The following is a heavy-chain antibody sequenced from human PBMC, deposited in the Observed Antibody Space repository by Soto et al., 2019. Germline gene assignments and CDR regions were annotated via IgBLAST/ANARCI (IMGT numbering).Heavy chain of an antibody. CDR1: GCTFSNYA. Sequence: PGLPLRLPYAASGCTFSNYAMHWVRKETGKGLEWVAVISYDGSNKYYADSVKGRFTISRDNSKNTLYLQMNSLRAEDTAVYYCARAPGCSGGSCQGYYGMDVWGQGTTVTVSS. J-gene: IGHJ6*02. CDR3: ARAPGCSGGSCQGYYGMDV. CDR2: ISYDGSNK. D-gene: IGHD2-15*01. V-gene: IGHV3-30-3*01.